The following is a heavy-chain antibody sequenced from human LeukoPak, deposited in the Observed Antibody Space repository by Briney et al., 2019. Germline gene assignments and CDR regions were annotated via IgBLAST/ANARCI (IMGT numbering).Heavy chain of an antibody. D-gene: IGHD5-24*01. CDR2: IRYDGSNK. CDR1: GFTFSSYG. CDR3: AKDTLYGEMATMGLDY. Sequence: PGGSLRLSCAASGFTFSSYGMHWVRQAPGKGLEWVAFIRYDGSNKYYADSVKGRFTISRDNSKNTLYLQMDSLRTEDTAVYYCAKDTLYGEMATMGLDYWGQGTLVTVSS. V-gene: IGHV3-30*02. J-gene: IGHJ4*02.